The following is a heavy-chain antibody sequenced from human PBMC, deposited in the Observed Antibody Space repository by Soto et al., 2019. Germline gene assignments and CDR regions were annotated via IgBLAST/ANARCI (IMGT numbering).Heavy chain of an antibody. CDR3: AREMTIFGVAPGGGVDV. CDR1: GGSINTFDFS. D-gene: IGHD3-3*01. J-gene: IGHJ6*02. CDR2: IYQSGRT. Sequence: SETLSLTCAVSGGSINTFDFSWSWIRQPPGRGLEWIGSIYQSGRTYYIPSLKSRVTMSLEKSKNQFSLKINSVVAADTAIYYCAREMTIFGVAPGGGVDVWGQGTTVTVS. V-gene: IGHV4-30-2*01.